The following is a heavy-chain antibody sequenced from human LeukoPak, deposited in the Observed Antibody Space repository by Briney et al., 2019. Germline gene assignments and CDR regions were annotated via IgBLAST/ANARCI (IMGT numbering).Heavy chain of an antibody. CDR3: ARDDSSSWYYYYYMDV. D-gene: IGHD6-13*01. CDR2: ISAYNGNT. Sequence: ASVKVSCKASGYTFTSYGISWVRQAPGQGLEWMEWISAYNGNTNYAQKLQGRVTMTTDTSTSTAYMELRSLRSDDTAVYYCARDDSSSWYYYYYMDVWGKGTTVTVSS. CDR1: GYTFTSYG. V-gene: IGHV1-18*01. J-gene: IGHJ6*03.